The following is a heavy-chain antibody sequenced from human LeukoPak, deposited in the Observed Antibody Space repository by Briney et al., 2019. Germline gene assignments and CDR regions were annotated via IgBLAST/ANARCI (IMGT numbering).Heavy chain of an antibody. D-gene: IGHD1-14*01. CDR2: INPSGGST. CDR1: GYTFTSYY. J-gene: IGHJ6*03. Sequence: ASVKVSCKASGYTFTSYYMHWARQAPGQGLEWMGIINPSGGSTSYAQKFQGRVTMTRDTSTSTVYMELSSLRSEDTAVYYCAGDGITDYYMDVWGKGTTVTVSS. V-gene: IGHV1-46*01. CDR3: AGDGITDYYMDV.